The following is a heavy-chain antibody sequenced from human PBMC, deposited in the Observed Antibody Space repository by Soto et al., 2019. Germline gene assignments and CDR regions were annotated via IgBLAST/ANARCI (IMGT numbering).Heavy chain of an antibody. CDR3: DRGRWLDSNGFSFQYPSFDS. CDR2: IYYSGST. CDR1: GDSISSSY. Sequence: SETLSLTCTVSGDSISSSYWNWIRQPPGKGLEWIGYIYYSGSTNYNSSLKSRVTMSLDTSESLFSLKLTSITAADTAIYYCDRGRWLDSNGFSFQYPSFDSWGQGTLVTVSA. J-gene: IGHJ5*01. V-gene: IGHV4-59*01. D-gene: IGHD3-22*01.